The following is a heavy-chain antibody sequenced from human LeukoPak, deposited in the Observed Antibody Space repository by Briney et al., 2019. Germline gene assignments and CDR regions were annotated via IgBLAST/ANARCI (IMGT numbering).Heavy chain of an antibody. CDR1: DASINNYF. CDR3: ARGSTAILYYYDSSASDAFDI. Sequence: SETLSLTCTVSDASINNYFWSWIRQPPGKGLEWMGYTYYSGSTKYNPSLKSRVTISVDTSKNQFSLKLTSVTAADTAVYYCARGSTAILYYYDSSASDAFDIWGQGTMVTVSS. J-gene: IGHJ3*02. CDR2: TYYSGST. V-gene: IGHV4-59*08. D-gene: IGHD3-22*01.